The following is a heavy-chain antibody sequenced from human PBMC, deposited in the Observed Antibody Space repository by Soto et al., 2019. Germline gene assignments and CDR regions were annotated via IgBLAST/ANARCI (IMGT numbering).Heavy chain of an antibody. CDR2: ISYDGSNK. D-gene: IGHD4-4*01. CDR3: ARDISTTVTPEYYFDY. V-gene: IGHV3-30-3*01. CDR1: GFTLSSYT. J-gene: IGHJ4*02. Sequence: PGVSLRLSFAASGFTLSSYTMHWVRQAPGEGLEWVAVISYDGSNKYYADSVKGRFTISRYDSKNTLYLQMNSLRAEDTAVYYCARDISTTVTPEYYFDYWGQGT.